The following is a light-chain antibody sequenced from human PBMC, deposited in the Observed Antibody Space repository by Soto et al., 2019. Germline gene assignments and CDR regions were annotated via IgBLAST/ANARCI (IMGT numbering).Light chain of an antibody. J-gene: IGKJ1*01. CDR1: QSIYKW. CDR2: EAS. CDR3: QHYDTYPWT. V-gene: IGKV1-5*03. Sequence: DIPMTQSPSTLSASVGDRVTITCRASQSIYKWLAWYQQKPGKAPNLLIYEASTLESGVPSRFSGSGSGTEFTFPISSLQPDDFATYYCQHYDTYPWTFGQGTKVDIQ.